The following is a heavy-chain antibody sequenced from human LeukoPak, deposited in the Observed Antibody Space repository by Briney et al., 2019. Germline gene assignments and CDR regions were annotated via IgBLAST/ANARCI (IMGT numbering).Heavy chain of an antibody. J-gene: IGHJ6*02. V-gene: IGHV3-66*01. CDR1: GFTVSSNY. CDR3: ARDLVSGYYHYYYYGMDV. D-gene: IGHD3-3*01. CDR2: IYSGGST. Sequence: GGSLRLSCAASGFTVSSNYMSWVRQAPGKGLEWVSVIYSGGSTYCADSVKGRFTISRDNSKNTLYLQMNSLRAEDTAVYYCARDLVSGYYHYYYYGMDVWGQGTTVTVSS.